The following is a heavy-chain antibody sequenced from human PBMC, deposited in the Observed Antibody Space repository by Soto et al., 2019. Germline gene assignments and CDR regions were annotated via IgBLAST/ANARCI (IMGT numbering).Heavy chain of an antibody. CDR2: IYYSGST. J-gene: IGHJ4*02. V-gene: IGHV4-31*03. CDR1: GGSISSGGYY. CDR3: AREYYDILTGYYFFDY. Sequence: SETLSLTCTVSGGSISSGGYYWSWIRQHPGKGLEWIGYIYYSGSTYYNPSLKSRVTISVDTSKNQFSLKLSSVTAADTAVYYCAREYYDILTGYYFFDYWGQGTLVTVSS. D-gene: IGHD3-9*01.